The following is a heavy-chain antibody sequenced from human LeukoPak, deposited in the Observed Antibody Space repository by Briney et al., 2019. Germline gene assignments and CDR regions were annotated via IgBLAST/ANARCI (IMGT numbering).Heavy chain of an antibody. Sequence: PSETLSLTCTVSGGSISSSSYYWGWIRQPPGKGLEWIGSIYYSGSTYYNPSLKSRVTISVDTSKNQFSLKLSSVTAADTAVYYCARHLNSWFGESPYFDYWGQGTLVTVSS. D-gene: IGHD3-10*01. CDR1: GGSISSSSYY. V-gene: IGHV4-39*01. CDR2: IYYSGST. J-gene: IGHJ4*02. CDR3: ARHLNSWFGESPYFDY.